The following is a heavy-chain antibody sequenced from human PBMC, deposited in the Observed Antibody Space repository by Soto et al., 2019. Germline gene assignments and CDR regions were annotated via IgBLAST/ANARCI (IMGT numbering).Heavy chain of an antibody. CDR1: GFTVSSNY. J-gene: IGHJ4*02. Sequence: EVQLVESGGGLIQPGGSLRLSCAASGFTVSSNYMSWVRQAPGKGLEWVSVIYSGGSTYYGDSVKGRFTISRDNSKNTLDLKMKSLRAADTAVYYCAAHAAGMGATRYFDNWGQGTLVTVSS. CDR3: AAHAAGMGATRYFDN. V-gene: IGHV3-53*01. D-gene: IGHD1-26*01. CDR2: IYSGGST.